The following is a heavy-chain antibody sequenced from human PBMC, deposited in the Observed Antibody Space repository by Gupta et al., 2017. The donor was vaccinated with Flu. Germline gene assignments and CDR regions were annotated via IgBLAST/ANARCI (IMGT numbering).Heavy chain of an antibody. V-gene: IGHV3-48*01. CDR2: ISSSGSIV. J-gene: IGHJ4*02. Sequence: PGRWPEWLSYISSSGSIVHYADPVMGRFTISRDNAKNSLYLQMNSLRVEDTAVYYCAREHDILTGYSIYFDYWGQGVLVTVAS. CDR3: AREHDILTGYSIYFDY. D-gene: IGHD3-9*01.